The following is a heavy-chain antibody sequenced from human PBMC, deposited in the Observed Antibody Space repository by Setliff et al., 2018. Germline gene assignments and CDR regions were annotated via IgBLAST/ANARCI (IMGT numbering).Heavy chain of an antibody. CDR1: GYTFTNYG. D-gene: IGHD3-3*01. V-gene: IGHV1-18*01. J-gene: IGHJ4*02. CDR2: INNYNTNT. Sequence: ASVKVSCKASGYTFTNYGITWVRQAPGQGLEWMGWINNYNTNTKYAQKLQGRVTMTTDTSTRTAYMELRSLRSDDTAVYYCARSIALFGVDVVSCYFDHWGQGTLVTVSS. CDR3: ARSIALFGVDVVSCYFDH.